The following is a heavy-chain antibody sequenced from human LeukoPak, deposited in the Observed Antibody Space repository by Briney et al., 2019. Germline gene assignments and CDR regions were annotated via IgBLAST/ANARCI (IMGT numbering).Heavy chain of an antibody. D-gene: IGHD3-22*01. CDR3: ARGSYYYDSSGYYYGSFDY. J-gene: IGHJ4*02. V-gene: IGHV3-30-3*01. Sequence: GGSLRLSCAASGFTFSSYVMHWVRQAPGKGLEWVAVISYDGNNKYYADSVKGRFTISRDNSKNTLYLQMNSLRAEDTAVYYCARGSYYYDSSGYYYGSFDYWGQGTLVTVSS. CDR1: GFTFSSYV. CDR2: ISYDGNNK.